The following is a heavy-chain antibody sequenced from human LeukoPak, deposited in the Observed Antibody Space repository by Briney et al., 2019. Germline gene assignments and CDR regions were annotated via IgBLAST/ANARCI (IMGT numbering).Heavy chain of an antibody. CDR1: GFTFDDYA. J-gene: IGHJ4*02. V-gene: IGHV3-9*01. Sequence: PGGSLRLSCAASGFTFDDYAMHWVRQTPGKGLEWVSGISWNSGSIGYADSVKGRFTISRDNAKNSLYLQMNSLRAEDTALYYCAKDTSSGLPRYYFDYWGQGTLVTVSS. CDR2: ISWNSGSI. CDR3: AKDTSSGLPRYYFDY. D-gene: IGHD6-19*01.